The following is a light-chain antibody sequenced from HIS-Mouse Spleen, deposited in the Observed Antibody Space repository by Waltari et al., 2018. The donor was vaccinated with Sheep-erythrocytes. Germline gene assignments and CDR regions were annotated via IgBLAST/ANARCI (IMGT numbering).Light chain of an antibody. V-gene: IGLV2-11*01. CDR3: CSYAGSYNHV. J-gene: IGLJ1*01. CDR1: SSYFGGVNY. Sequence: QSALPQPASVSGSPGQSVTISCNGTSSYFGGVNYFSRYQQHPGKAPNLMIYDVSKRPSGVPDRFSGSKSGNTASLTISGLQAEDEADYYCCSYAGSYNHVFATGTKVTVL. CDR2: DVS.